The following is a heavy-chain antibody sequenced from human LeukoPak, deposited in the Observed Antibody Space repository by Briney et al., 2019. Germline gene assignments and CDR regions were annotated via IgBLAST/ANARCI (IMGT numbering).Heavy chain of an antibody. Sequence: SETLSLTCTVSGGSLSGSSWTWIRQPPRKGLEWIGYLYHSGSTSYNPSLKSRLTISVNTSKSQFSLNLSSVTAADTAVYFCARVNEMAAASTSAFDYWGKGILVTVSA. CDR3: ARVNEMAAASTSAFDY. D-gene: IGHD5-24*01. J-gene: IGHJ4*02. CDR2: LYHSGST. CDR1: GGSLSGSS. V-gene: IGHV4-59*08.